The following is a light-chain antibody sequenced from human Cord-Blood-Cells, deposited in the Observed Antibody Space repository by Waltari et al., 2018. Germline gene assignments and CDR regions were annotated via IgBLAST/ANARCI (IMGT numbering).Light chain of an antibody. CDR3: CSYAGSYTWV. V-gene: IGLV2-11*01. Sequence: QSALTPPRPVSGSPGQSATTSCARTSRDGGGYNYVSWYHQHPGKAPKLMIYDVSKRPSGVPDRFSGSKSGNTASLTTSGLQAEDEADYSCCSYAGSYTWVFGGGTKLTVL. CDR1: SRDGGGYNY. CDR2: DVS. J-gene: IGLJ3*02.